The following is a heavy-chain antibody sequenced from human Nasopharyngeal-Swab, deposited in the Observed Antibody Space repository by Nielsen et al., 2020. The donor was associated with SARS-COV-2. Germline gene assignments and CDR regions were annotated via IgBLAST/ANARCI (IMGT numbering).Heavy chain of an antibody. J-gene: IGHJ4*02. D-gene: IGHD5-18*01. CDR2: ISWNSGSI. CDR3: AKGDTAMVTSMQQWLATGGLIDY. Sequence: SLKVSCAASGFTFDDYAMHWVRQAPGKGLEWVSGISWNSGSIGYADSVKGRFTISRDNAKNSLYLQMNSLRAEDTALYYCAKGDTAMVTSMQQWLATGGLIDYWGRGTLVTVSS. V-gene: IGHV3-9*01. CDR1: GFTFDDYA.